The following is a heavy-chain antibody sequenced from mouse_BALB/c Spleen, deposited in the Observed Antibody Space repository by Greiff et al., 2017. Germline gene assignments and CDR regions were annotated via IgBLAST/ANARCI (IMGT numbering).Heavy chain of an antibody. CDR1: GYTFTSYT. Sequence: QVQLKQSAAELARPGASVKMSCKASGYTFTSYTMHWVKQRPGQGLEWIGYINPSSGYTEYNQKFKDKTTLTADKSSSTAYMQLSSLTSEDSAVYYCARGGSGFAYWGQGTLVTVSA. CDR2: INPSSGYT. CDR3: ARGGSGFAY. V-gene: IGHV1-4*02. J-gene: IGHJ3*01.